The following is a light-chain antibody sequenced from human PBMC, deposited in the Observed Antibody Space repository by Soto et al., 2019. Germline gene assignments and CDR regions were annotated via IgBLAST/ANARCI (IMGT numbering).Light chain of an antibody. J-gene: IGKJ4*01. CDR1: QGISSY. CDR2: AAS. CDR3: QQLNSYPFT. V-gene: IGKV1-9*01. Sequence: DIQLTQSPSFLSASVGDRVTITCRASQGISSYLAWYQQKPGKAPKLLIYAASTLQSGVPSRFSGSGSGTEFTLTIISLQPEDFATYYCQQLNSYPFTFGGGTKVEIK.